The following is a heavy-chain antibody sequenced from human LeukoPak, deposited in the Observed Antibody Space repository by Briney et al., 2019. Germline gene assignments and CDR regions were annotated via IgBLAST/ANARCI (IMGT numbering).Heavy chain of an antibody. CDR3: TILAYCGGDCYFKTDY. CDR1: GFTFSGSA. Sequence: GGSLRLSCAAPGFTFSGSAMHWVRQASGKGLEWVGRIRSKANSYATAYAASVKGRFTISRDDSKNTAYLQMNSLKTEDTAVYYCTILAYCGGDCYFKTDYWGQGTLVTVSS. J-gene: IGHJ4*02. CDR2: IRSKANSYAT. D-gene: IGHD2-21*02. V-gene: IGHV3-73*01.